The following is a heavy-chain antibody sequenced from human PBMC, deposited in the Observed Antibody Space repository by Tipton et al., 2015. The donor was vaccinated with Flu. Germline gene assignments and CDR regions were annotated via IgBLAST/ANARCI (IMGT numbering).Heavy chain of an antibody. D-gene: IGHD6-19*01. Sequence: TLSLTCTVSGGSISSSSYYWGWIRQPPGKGLEWIGSIYYSGSTYYNPSLKSRVTISVDTSKNQFSLKLSSVTAADTAVYYCARRSHGIIAVAGELDYWGQGTLVTVSS. V-gene: IGHV4-39*01. CDR3: ARRSHGIIAVAGELDY. CDR1: GGSISSSSYY. CDR2: IYYSGST. J-gene: IGHJ4*02.